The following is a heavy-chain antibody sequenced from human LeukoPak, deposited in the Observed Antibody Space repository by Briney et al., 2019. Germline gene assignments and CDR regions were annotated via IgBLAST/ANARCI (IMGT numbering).Heavy chain of an antibody. D-gene: IGHD1-1*01. CDR2: INSDGSST. V-gene: IGHV3-74*01. CDR1: GFTFSSYW. J-gene: IGHJ3*02. Sequence: PGGSLRLSCAASGFTFSSYWMHWVRQAPGKGLVWVSRINSDGSSTSYADSLKGRFIISRDNAKNSLYLQMNSLRAEDTAVYYCASFDWNDGGAFDIWGQGTMVTVSS. CDR3: ASFDWNDGGAFDI.